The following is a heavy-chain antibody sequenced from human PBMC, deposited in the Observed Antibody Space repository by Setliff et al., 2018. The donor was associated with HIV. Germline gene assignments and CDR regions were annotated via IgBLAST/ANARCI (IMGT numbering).Heavy chain of an antibody. CDR3: AIGLSDYYGSGPTN. Sequence: SVKVSCKTSGGTFNTYPIAWVRQAPGQGLEWMGGIAPNLRMPNYIQKFKGRLTITADESTSTVCMELTNLRSEDTAMYYCAIGLSDYYGSGPTNWGPGTLVTVSS. D-gene: IGHD3-10*01. CDR1: GGTFNTYP. J-gene: IGHJ1*01. CDR2: IAPNLRMP. V-gene: IGHV1-69*10.